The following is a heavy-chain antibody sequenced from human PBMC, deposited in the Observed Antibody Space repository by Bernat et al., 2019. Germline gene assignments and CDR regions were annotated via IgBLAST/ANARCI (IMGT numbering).Heavy chain of an antibody. Sequence: EVQLVESGGGLVKPGGSLRLSCAASGFTFSSYNMNWVRQAPGKGLEWVSFISSSSSNIHYADSVKGRFTISRENAKNSLYLQMNSLRAEDTAVYYCAREQTYLGVVMWGQGTLVTVSS. J-gene: IGHJ4*02. CDR2: ISSSSSNI. CDR3: AREQTYLGVVM. D-gene: IGHD3-3*01. CDR1: GFTFSSYN. V-gene: IGHV3-21*01.